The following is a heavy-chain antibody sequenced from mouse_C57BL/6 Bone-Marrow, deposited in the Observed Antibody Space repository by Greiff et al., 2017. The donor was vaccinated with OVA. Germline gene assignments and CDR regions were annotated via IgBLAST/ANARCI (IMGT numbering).Heavy chain of an antibody. CDR1: GFTFTSYR. CDR2: IYPGSGST. V-gene: IGHV1-55*01. CDR3: ARGGYAPDYVDY. J-gene: IGHJ2*01. Sequence: VQLQQSGAELVKPGASVKMSCTASGFTFTSYRITWVQPSPGQGLEWIGAIYPGSGSTNYHEKFKSQATLTVDTSSSTAYMQLSSLTSEDSAVYYGARGGYAPDYVDYWGQGTTLTVAA. D-gene: IGHD2-2*01.